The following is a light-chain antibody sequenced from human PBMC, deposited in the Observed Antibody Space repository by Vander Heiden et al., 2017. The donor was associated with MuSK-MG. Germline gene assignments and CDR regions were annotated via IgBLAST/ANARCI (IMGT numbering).Light chain of an antibody. CDR2: SDD. J-gene: IGLJ3*02. CDR3: SVWDDSLSAWM. CDR1: SSNLGGNY. V-gene: IGLV1-47*02. Sequence: QSVLTQPPSASGTPGQGVTISCSGSSSNLGGNYVFWYQQLPGTAPKLLIYSDDQRPSGVPDRFSGSKSGTSGSLAISGLRSEDEADYYCSVWDDSLSAWMFGGGTKLTVL.